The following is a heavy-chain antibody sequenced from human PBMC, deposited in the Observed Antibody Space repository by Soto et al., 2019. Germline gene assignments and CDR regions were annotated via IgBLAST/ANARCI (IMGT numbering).Heavy chain of an antibody. Sequence: QVQLQESGPGLVKPSETLSLTCTVSGGSISSYYWSWIRQPAGKGLEWIGRIYTSGSTNYNPSLKSRVTMSVDTSKNQFSLKLSSVTAADTAVYYCARHMVRGVIGIGYFDYWGQGTLVTVSS. CDR2: IYTSGST. V-gene: IGHV4-4*07. CDR3: ARHMVRGVIGIGYFDY. CDR1: GGSISSYY. J-gene: IGHJ4*02. D-gene: IGHD3-10*01.